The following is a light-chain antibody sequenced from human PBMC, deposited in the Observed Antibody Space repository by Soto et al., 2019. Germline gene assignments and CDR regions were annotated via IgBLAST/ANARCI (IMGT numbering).Light chain of an antibody. V-gene: IGKV3-20*01. Sequence: IVLTQSPGTLSLSPGERATLSCRASQSVSRYLAWYQQKPGQAPRLLIYDTSKRATGIPARFSGSGSGTDFTLTISRLEPEDFAVYYCQQYGSSPITFGQGTRLEIK. J-gene: IGKJ5*01. CDR3: QQYGSSPIT. CDR2: DTS. CDR1: QSVSRY.